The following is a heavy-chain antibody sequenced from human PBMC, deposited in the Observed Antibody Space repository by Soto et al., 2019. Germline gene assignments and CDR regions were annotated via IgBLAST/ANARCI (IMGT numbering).Heavy chain of an antibody. J-gene: IGHJ4*02. V-gene: IGHV1-18*04. CDR1: GYTFFSSA. CDR2: ISSSGVT. D-gene: IGHD5-12*01. Sequence: QVRLLQSGPEVKKLAASVQVSCKASGYTFFSSAISWVRQAPGQGPEWMGWISSSGVTNYAQNCQGRVTLTVDSSTTTDYQEVRSLSAADTAIYYCAIDHGGYGTFDYWGQGTLVTVSS. CDR3: AIDHGGYGTFDY.